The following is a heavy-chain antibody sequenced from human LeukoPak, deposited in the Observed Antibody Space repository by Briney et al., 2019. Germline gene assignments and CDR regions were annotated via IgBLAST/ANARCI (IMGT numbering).Heavy chain of an antibody. CDR2: ISGSGGST. J-gene: IGHJ4*02. CDR3: AKRSHTAMVISHFDY. V-gene: IGHV3-23*01. Sequence: GGSLRLSCAASGFTFSSYAMSWVRQAPGKRLEWVSAISGSGGSTYYADSVKGRFTISRDNSKNTLYLQMNSLRAEDTAVYYCAKRSHTAMVISHFDYWGQGTLVTVSS. CDR1: GFTFSSYA. D-gene: IGHD5-18*01.